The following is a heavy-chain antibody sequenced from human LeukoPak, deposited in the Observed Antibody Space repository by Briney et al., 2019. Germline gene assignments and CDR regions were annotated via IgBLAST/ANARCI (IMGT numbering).Heavy chain of an antibody. CDR1: GDSLGSYY. D-gene: IGHD6-19*01. J-gene: IGHJ6*02. CDR3: ARDSYSSGWYGYYYGMDV. Sequence: PSETLSLTCTVSGDSLGSYYWSWIRQPAGKGLEWIGRIYTSGSTNYNPSLKSRFTMSVYTSKNQFSLKLSSVTAADTAVYYCARDSYSSGWYGYYYGMDVWGQGTTVTVSS. CDR2: IYTSGST. V-gene: IGHV4-4*07.